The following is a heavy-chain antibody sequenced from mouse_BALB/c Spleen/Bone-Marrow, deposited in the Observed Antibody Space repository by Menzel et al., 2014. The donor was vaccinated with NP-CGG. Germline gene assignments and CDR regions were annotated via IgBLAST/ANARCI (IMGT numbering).Heavy chain of an antibody. D-gene: IGHD2-3*01. CDR3: ARYDGYFDY. J-gene: IGHJ2*01. Sequence: VQLQQSGAELVRPETSVKVSCKASGYAFTDYLMEWLKQRPGQGLEGIGVINPGSGSTNYNEKFKDKATLTADKSSSTAYMQLSSLTSDDSAVYFCARYDGYFDYWGQGTILTVSS. CDR2: INPGSGST. V-gene: IGHV1-54*01. CDR1: GYAFTDYL.